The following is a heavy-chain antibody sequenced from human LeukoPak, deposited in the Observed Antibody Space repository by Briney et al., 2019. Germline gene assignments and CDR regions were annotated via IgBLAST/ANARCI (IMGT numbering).Heavy chain of an antibody. Sequence: GASVKVSCKASGYTFTSYAMNWVRQAPGQGLEWMGWINTNTGNPTYAQGFTGRFVFSLDTSVSTAYLRISSLKAEDTAVYYCARESFSVGAAAGFDYWGQGTLVTVSS. V-gene: IGHV7-4-1*02. CDR3: ARESFSVGAAAGFDY. CDR2: INTNTGNP. J-gene: IGHJ4*02. D-gene: IGHD6-13*01. CDR1: GYTFTSYA.